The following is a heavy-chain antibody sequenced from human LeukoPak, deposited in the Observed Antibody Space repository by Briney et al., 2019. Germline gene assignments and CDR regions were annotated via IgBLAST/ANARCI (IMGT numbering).Heavy chain of an antibody. CDR1: GGSISTSSYY. Sequence: SETLSLTCALSGGSISTSSYYWGWIRQPPGEGLEWIGSIYRSGSTYYNPSLKSRVTISVDTSKNQFSLKLNSVTAADTAVYYCATTTLTLGYYYYYMDVWDRGTTVTVSS. D-gene: IGHD4-17*01. J-gene: IGHJ6*03. V-gene: IGHV4-39*01. CDR2: IYRSGST. CDR3: ATTTLTLGYYYYYMDV.